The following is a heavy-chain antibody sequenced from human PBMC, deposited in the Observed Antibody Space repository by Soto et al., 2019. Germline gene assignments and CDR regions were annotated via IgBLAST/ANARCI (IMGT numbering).Heavy chain of an antibody. Sequence: PSETLSLTCTVSSGSVTNINYYWGWVRQPPGKGLEWLGSLHYLGDSYNNRSLSSRVTISADASQNHFSLKLNSVTAADTAVYYCMTPAPSINDIWGQGTMVTVSS. CDR2: LHYLGDS. V-gene: IGHV4-39*02. CDR1: SGSVTNINYY. J-gene: IGHJ3*02. CDR3: MTPAPSINDI.